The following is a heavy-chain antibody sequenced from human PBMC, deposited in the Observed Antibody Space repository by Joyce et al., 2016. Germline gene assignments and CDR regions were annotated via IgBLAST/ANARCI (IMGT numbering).Heavy chain of an antibody. Sequence: QVRLHQWGAGLLKPSETLSLPCAVYGGSLSSFYWSWIRQTPGKGLEWIGHENQSGDKGNNDNPDHESRVTISVDTDKKQFSLKMNSVTAADTVVYYLARGFDSYGFSRAFDIWSQGTMVTVSS. CDR3: ARGFDSYGFSRAFDI. CDR2: ENQSGDKGN. V-gene: IGHV4-34*01. D-gene: IGHD5-18*01. J-gene: IGHJ3*02. CDR1: GGSLSSFY.